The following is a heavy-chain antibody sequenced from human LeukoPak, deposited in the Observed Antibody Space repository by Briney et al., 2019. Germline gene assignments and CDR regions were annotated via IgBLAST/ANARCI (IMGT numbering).Heavy chain of an antibody. D-gene: IGHD4-17*01. CDR2: ISYDGSNK. CDR3: AKDRDYGDYNWFDP. V-gene: IGHV3-30*18. Sequence: GGSLRLSCAASEFTFGSDTMHWVRQAPGKGLEWVAVISYDGSNKYYADSVKGRFTTSRDNSKNTLYLQMNSLRAEDTAVYYCAKDRDYGDYNWFDPWGQGTLVTVSS. CDR1: EFTFGSDT. J-gene: IGHJ5*02.